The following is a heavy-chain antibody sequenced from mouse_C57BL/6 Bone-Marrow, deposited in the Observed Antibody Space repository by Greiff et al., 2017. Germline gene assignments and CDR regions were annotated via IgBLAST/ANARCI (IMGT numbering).Heavy chain of an antibody. CDR3: APTYYSIPWFAY. Sequence: VQLKESVAELVRPGASVKLSCTASGFNIKNTYMHWVKQRPEQGLEWIGRIDPANGNTKYAPKFQGKATITADTSSNTAYLQLSSLTSEDTAIYYCAPTYYSIPWFAYWGQGTLVTVSA. CDR1: GFNIKNTY. J-gene: IGHJ3*01. D-gene: IGHD2-5*01. CDR2: IDPANGNT. V-gene: IGHV14-3*01.